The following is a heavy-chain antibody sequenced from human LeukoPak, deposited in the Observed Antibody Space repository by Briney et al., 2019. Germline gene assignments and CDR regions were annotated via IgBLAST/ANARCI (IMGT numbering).Heavy chain of an antibody. CDR2: INHSGST. CDR1: GGSFSGYY. Sequence: SETLSLTCAVYGGSFSGYYWSWIRQPPGKGLEWIGEINHSGSTNYNPSLKSRVTISVDTSKNQFSLKVSSVTAADTAVYYCATTFGRTYYYDSSGIGNWGQGTLVTVSS. CDR3: ATTFGRTYYYDSSGIGN. V-gene: IGHV4-34*01. J-gene: IGHJ4*02. D-gene: IGHD3-22*01.